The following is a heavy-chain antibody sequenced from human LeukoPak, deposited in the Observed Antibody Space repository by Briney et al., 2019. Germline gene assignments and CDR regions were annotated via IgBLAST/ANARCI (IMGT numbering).Heavy chain of an antibody. CDR2: INPNTGDR. CDR3: ARTPSLTASGYDY. Sequence: ASLKVSCKASGYTFTNYHINWVRQAPGQGLEWIGWINPNTGDRDYAQKFQGRIIITSDTSISPAYMELGSPTSEDTAVYFCARTPSLTASGYDYWGQGTLVTVSS. CDR1: GYTFTNYH. V-gene: IGHV1-8*03. D-gene: IGHD2-21*02. J-gene: IGHJ4*02.